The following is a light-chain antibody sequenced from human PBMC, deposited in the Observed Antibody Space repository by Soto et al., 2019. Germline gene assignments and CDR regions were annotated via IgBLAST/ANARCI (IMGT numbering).Light chain of an antibody. V-gene: IGLV2-14*01. CDR1: SSDVGGYNY. Sequence: QSALTQPASVSGSPGQSITISCTGTSSDVGGYNYVSWFQQHPGKAPKLMIYEVSNRPSGVSNRFSGSKSGNTASLTISGLQTEDEADYYCSSYTSSSNVVFGVGTKVTVL. CDR2: EVS. CDR3: SSYTSSSNVV. J-gene: IGLJ2*01.